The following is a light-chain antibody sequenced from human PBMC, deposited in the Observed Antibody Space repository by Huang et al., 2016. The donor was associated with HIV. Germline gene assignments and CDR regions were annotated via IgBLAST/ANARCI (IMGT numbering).Light chain of an antibody. Sequence: EIVLTQSPGTLSLSPGERATLSCRASPSLGSSSLAWYQQKAGQAPRLLMYGASSRATGIPDRCRGSGSGTDFTLSISRLEPEDFAVYYCQQYDSSPVTFGGGTKVEIK. CDR2: GAS. V-gene: IGKV3-20*01. J-gene: IGKJ4*01. CDR3: QQYDSSPVT. CDR1: PSLGSSS.